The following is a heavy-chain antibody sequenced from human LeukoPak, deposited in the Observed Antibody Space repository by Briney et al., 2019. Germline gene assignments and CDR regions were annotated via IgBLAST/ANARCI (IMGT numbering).Heavy chain of an antibody. V-gene: IGHV3-30-3*01. J-gene: IGHJ6*02. CDR1: GFTFSSYA. Sequence: GGSLRLSCAASGFTFSSYAMHWVRQALGKGLEWVAVMSYDGSNKYYADSVKGRFTISRDNSKNTLYLQMNSLRAEDTAVYYCARRDTAGGITIHPYGMDVWGQGTTVTVSS. D-gene: IGHD3-3*01. CDR3: ARRDTAGGITIHPYGMDV. CDR2: MSYDGSNK.